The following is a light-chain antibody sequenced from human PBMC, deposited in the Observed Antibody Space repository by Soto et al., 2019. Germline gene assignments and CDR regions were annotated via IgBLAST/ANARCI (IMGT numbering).Light chain of an antibody. Sequence: QSVLTQPPSASGTPGQRVTISCSGSSSNIGNNYVSWYQQLPGTAPKLLIYRNNQRPSGVPDRFSGSKSGTSASLAISGLRSEDEADYYCAAWDDSLSGRLFGGGTKLTVL. CDR2: RNN. J-gene: IGLJ2*01. CDR1: SSNIGNNY. V-gene: IGLV1-47*01. CDR3: AAWDDSLSGRL.